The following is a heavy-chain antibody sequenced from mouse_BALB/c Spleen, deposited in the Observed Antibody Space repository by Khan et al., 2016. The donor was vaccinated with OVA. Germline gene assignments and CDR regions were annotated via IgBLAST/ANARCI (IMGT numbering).Heavy chain of an antibody. Sequence: EVELVESGGGLVKPGGSLKLSCEVSGFAFNSYDMSWVRQTPEKRLEWVATISSTGTSTYYPASVKGRFTLSRDTARHTLYLRMSSLRSEDTALYYCARPSYYVNPWFTYWGQGTLVTVSA. CDR2: ISSTGTST. J-gene: IGHJ3*01. D-gene: IGHD2-1*01. V-gene: IGHV5-9*02. CDR3: ARPSYYVNPWFTY. CDR1: GFAFNSYD.